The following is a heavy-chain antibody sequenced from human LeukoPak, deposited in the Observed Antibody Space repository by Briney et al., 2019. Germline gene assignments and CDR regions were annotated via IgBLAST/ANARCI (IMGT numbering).Heavy chain of an antibody. CDR2: ISWNSGSI. D-gene: IGHD3-10*01. Sequence: GGSLRLSCAASGFTFDDYAMHWVRQAPGKGLEWVSGISWNSGSIGYADSVKGRFTISRDNAKNSLYLQMNSLRAEDTALYYCAKVIYSYGSGSYYPGYFDYWGQGTLVTVSS. J-gene: IGHJ4*02. V-gene: IGHV3-9*01. CDR1: GFTFDDYA. CDR3: AKVIYSYGSGSYYPGYFDY.